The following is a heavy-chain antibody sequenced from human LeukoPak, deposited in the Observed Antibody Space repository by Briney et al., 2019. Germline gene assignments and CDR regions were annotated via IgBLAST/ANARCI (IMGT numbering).Heavy chain of an antibody. D-gene: IGHD3-10*01. Sequence: GASAKVSCKASGGTFSSYAISWVRQAPGQGLEWMGGIIPIFGTANYAQKFQGRVTITADESTSTAYMELSSLRSEDTAVYYCARGAAVLWFGELLTNFDYWGQGTLVTVSS. CDR3: ARGAAVLWFGELLTNFDY. CDR2: IIPIFGTA. CDR1: GGTFSSYA. J-gene: IGHJ4*02. V-gene: IGHV1-69*13.